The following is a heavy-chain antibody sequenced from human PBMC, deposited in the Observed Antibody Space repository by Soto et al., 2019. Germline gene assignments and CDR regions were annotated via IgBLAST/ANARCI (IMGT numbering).Heavy chain of an antibody. CDR1: GYSFSRFW. D-gene: IGHD3-10*01. J-gene: IGHJ4*02. V-gene: IGHV5-51*01. CDR3: ARYTSMIRTFDY. CDR2: IYPGDSDT. Sequence: GESLKISCKGSGYSFSRFWIGWVRQMPGKGLESMGIIYPGDSDTRYSPSFQGQVTISVDKSTNTAYLKWSSLKASDTAMYYCARYTSMIRTFDYWGQGTLVTVSS.